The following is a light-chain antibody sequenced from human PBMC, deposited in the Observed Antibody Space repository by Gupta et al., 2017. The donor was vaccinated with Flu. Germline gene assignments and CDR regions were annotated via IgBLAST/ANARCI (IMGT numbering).Light chain of an antibody. CDR1: SSVLSSSHINNA. CDR2: FAS. CDR3: QQYFGSPRT. Sequence: LGELATINCKTISSVLSSSHINNALAWYQQKPGQPPKFLIYFASTRGSGVPDRFSGSGSGTDFTLTIDSLQAEDVAVYYCQQYFGSPRTFGQGTRVEI. J-gene: IGKJ1*01. V-gene: IGKV4-1*01.